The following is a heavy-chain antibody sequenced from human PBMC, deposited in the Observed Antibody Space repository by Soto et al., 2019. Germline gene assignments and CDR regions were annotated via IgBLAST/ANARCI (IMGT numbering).Heavy chain of an antibody. D-gene: IGHD2-2*01. V-gene: IGHV4-39*01. CDR1: GDSISSSSYY. CDR3: VPRGPNFYYYGVDV. Sequence: SETLSLTCAVSGDSISSSSYYWGWIRQPPGKGLEWIGSIYSSGNTYYNPSLKSRVTISVDTSRNQFSLKLTSVTAADTAVYYCVPRGPNFYYYGVDVWGQGTTVTVSS. CDR2: IYSSGNT. J-gene: IGHJ6*02.